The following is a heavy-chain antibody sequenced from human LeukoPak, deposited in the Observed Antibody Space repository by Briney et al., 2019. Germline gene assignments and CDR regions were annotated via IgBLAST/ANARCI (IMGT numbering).Heavy chain of an antibody. Sequence: GGSLRLSCAASGFTFSNAWMNWVRQAPGKGLGWVGRIKTRIDGDGGATDYAAPVKGRFSISRDDSKNTLYLQMNSLKTENTAVYYCTTNDAFDIWGQGTMVTVSS. CDR2: IKTRIDGDGGAT. CDR1: GFTFSNAW. CDR3: TTNDAFDI. V-gene: IGHV3-15*01. J-gene: IGHJ3*02.